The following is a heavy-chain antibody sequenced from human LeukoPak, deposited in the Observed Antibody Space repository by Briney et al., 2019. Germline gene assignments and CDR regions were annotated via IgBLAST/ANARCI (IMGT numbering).Heavy chain of an antibody. Sequence: ASVKVSCKASGYTFTGYYMHWVRQAPGQGLEWMGWINPNSGGTNYAQKFQGRVTMTRDTSISTAYMELSSLRSEDTAVYYCARGTYDFWSGYLNIFDYWGQGTLVTVSS. J-gene: IGHJ4*02. D-gene: IGHD3-3*01. CDR1: GYTFTGYY. CDR3: ARGTYDFWSGYLNIFDY. CDR2: INPNSGGT. V-gene: IGHV1-2*02.